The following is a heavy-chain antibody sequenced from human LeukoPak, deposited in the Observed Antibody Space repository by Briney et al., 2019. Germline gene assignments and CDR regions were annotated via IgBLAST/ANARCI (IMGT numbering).Heavy chain of an antibody. D-gene: IGHD6-13*01. Sequence: GGSLRLSCAASGFTFSSYGMSWVRQAPGKGLEWVSAIRGSGGSTYYADSVKGRFTTSRDNSKNTLYLQMNSLRAEDTAVYYCAKDLSRYSSSWYGDFDYWGQGTLVTVSS. CDR1: GFTFSSYG. J-gene: IGHJ4*02. V-gene: IGHV3-23*01. CDR3: AKDLSRYSSSWYGDFDY. CDR2: IRGSGGST.